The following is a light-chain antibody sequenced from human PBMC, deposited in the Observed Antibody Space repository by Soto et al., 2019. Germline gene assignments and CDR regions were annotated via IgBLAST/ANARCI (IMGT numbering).Light chain of an antibody. J-gene: IGLJ2*01. CDR1: SSNIGSNY. Sequence: QPVLTQPPSACGTPGQRVTISCSGSSSNIGSNYVYWYQQLPGTAPKLLMYRNNQRPSGVPDRFSGSKSGTSASLAISGLRSEDEADYYCVAWDDSLSGRVFGGGTKLTVL. V-gene: IGLV1-47*01. CDR2: RNN. CDR3: VAWDDSLSGRV.